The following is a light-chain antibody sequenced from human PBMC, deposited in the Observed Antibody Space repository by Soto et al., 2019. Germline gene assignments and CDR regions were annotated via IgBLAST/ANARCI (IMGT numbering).Light chain of an antibody. J-gene: IGKJ1*01. CDR3: QQYNNRPPDRT. Sequence: EIVMTQSPATLSVSPGERATLSCRASQSVGSNLAWYQQKPGQAPRLLIYGASTRATGIPARFSGSGSGTEYTLTISSLQSEDFAIYFCQQYNNRPPDRTLGQGTKVEIK. CDR1: QSVGSN. CDR2: GAS. V-gene: IGKV3-15*01.